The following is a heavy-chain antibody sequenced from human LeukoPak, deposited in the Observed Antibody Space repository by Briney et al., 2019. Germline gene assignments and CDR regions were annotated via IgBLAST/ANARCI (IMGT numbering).Heavy chain of an antibody. Sequence: SQTLSLTCAVSGGSISSGGYSWSWIRQPPGKGLEWIGYIYHSGSTYYNPSLKSRVTISVDTSKNQFSLKLSSVTAADTAVYYCARGTYYYDSSGYLLPFDYWGQGTLVTVSS. CDR2: IYHSGST. CDR1: GGSISSGGYS. D-gene: IGHD3-22*01. J-gene: IGHJ4*02. V-gene: IGHV4-30-2*05. CDR3: ARGTYYYDSSGYLLPFDY.